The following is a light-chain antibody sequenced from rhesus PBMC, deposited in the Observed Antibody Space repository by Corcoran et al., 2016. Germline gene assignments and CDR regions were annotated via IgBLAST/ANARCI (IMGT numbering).Light chain of an antibody. J-gene: IGKJ4*01. CDR3: QQYNSDPLT. CDR2: YAS. Sequence: DIQMSQSPSSLSASAGDRVTIPCRASQGISSYLNWFQQKPGKAPKPLIYYASNLESGVPSRFSGSGSGTEFTLTISSLQPEDFATYYCQQYNSDPLTFGGGAKVEIK. CDR1: QGISSY. V-gene: IGKV1-37*01.